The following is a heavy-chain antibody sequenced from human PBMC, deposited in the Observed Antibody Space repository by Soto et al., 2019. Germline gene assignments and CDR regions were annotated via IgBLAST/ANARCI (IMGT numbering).Heavy chain of an antibody. D-gene: IGHD4-17*01. CDR3: ARDGDYGDYVVKYYYYMDV. CDR2: INAGNGNT. V-gene: IGHV1-3*01. J-gene: IGHJ6*03. Sequence: ASVKVSCKASGYTFTSYAMHWVRQAPGQRLEWMGWINAGNGNTKYSQKFQGRVTITRDTSASTAYMELSSLRSEDTAVYYCARDGDYGDYVVKYYYYMDVWGKGTTVTVSS. CDR1: GYTFTSYA.